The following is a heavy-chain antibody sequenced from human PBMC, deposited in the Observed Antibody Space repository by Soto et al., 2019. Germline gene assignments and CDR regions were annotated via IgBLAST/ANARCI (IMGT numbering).Heavy chain of an antibody. Sequence: QVHLQESGPGLVKTSQTLSLTCTVSGGSISSDGFYWTWIRQQPGKGLEWIGYIYYSGTTYYNPSLKSRLTISIETSKNQFSLKLSSVSAGDTAVSYGARDGTVLTSWVGLDAWGQGTTVNVSS. D-gene: IGHD1-26*01. CDR2: IYYSGTT. V-gene: IGHV4-31*03. CDR1: GGSISSDGFY. J-gene: IGHJ6*02. CDR3: ARDGTVLTSWVGLDA.